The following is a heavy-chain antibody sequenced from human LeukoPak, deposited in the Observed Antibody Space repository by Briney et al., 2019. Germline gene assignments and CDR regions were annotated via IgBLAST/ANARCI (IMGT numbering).Heavy chain of an antibody. CDR1: GFTFSSYA. D-gene: IGHD6-19*01. CDR2: ISYDGSDK. CDR3: ARAVYRSGGYYFDY. J-gene: IGHJ4*02. Sequence: GGSLRLSCAASGFTFSSYAMQWVRQAPGKGLEWVAVISYDGSDKNYADSVKGRFAISRDNSMDTLYLQMNSLRAEDTAVYYCARAVYRSGGYYFDYWGQGILVTVSS. V-gene: IGHV3-30*09.